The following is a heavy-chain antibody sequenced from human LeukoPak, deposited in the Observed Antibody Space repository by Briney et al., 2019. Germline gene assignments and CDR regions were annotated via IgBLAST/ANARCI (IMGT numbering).Heavy chain of an antibody. V-gene: IGHV3-7*01. J-gene: IGHJ4*02. D-gene: IGHD6-13*01. CDR1: GFTFRNYW. Sequence: GGSLRLSCAASGFTFRNYWMSWVRQAPGKGLEWVANIKQDGSEKNYVDSVKGRFTISRGNAKNSVYLEMNSLSVEDTAMYYCARDSSSWYDYWGQGTLVTVSS. CDR2: IKQDGSEK. CDR3: ARDSSSWYDY.